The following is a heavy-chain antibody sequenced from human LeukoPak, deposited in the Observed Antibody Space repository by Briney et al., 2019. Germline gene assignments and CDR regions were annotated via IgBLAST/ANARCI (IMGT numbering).Heavy chain of an antibody. Sequence: ASVKVSCKASGYTFTSYGISWVRQAPGQGLEWMGWISAYNGNTNYAQKLQGRVTMTTDTSTSTAYMELRSLRSDDTAVYYCARDLGGIIGTTGQIVQFDYWGQGTLVTVSS. D-gene: IGHD1-7*01. CDR2: ISAYNGNT. V-gene: IGHV1-18*01. CDR1: GYTFTSYG. J-gene: IGHJ4*02. CDR3: ARDLGGIIGTTGQIVQFDY.